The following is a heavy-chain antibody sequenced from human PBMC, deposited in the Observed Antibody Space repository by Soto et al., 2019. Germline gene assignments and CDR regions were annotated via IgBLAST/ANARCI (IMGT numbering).Heavy chain of an antibody. Sequence: GASVKVSCKASSYTFTSYGISWVRQAPGQGLEWMGWISAYNGNTNYAQKLQGRVTMTTDTSTSTAYMELRSLRSDDTAVYYCAREGNDYGDYSYYYYGMDVWGQGTTVTVSS. CDR2: ISAYNGNT. J-gene: IGHJ6*02. V-gene: IGHV1-18*01. CDR1: SYTFTSYG. D-gene: IGHD4-17*01. CDR3: AREGNDYGDYSYYYYGMDV.